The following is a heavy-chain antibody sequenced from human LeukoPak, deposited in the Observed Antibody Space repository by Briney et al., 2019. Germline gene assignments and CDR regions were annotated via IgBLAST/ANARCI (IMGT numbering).Heavy chain of an antibody. CDR2: IIPILGIA. D-gene: IGHD2-15*01. V-gene: IGHV1-69*04. Sequence: ASVKVSCKASGGTFSSYAISWVRQAPGQGLEWMGRIIPILGIANYAQKFQGRVTITTDESTSTAYMELSSLRSEDTAVYYCARGLARSDVGRWSWGQGTLVIVSS. J-gene: IGHJ5*02. CDR3: ARGLARSDVGRWS. CDR1: GGTFSSYA.